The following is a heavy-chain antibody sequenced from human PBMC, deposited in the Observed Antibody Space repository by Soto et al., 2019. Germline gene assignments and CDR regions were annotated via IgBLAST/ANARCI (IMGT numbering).Heavy chain of an antibody. CDR3: ARESEAYCSGGSCYRFDY. J-gene: IGHJ4*02. CDR2: IYTSGRT. V-gene: IGHV4-4*07. D-gene: IGHD2-15*01. Sequence: SETLSLTCTVSGGSISSYYWRWIRQPAGRGLERIGRIYTSGRTNYNPSLKSRVTMSVDTSKNQFSLKLSSVTAADTAVYYCARESEAYCSGGSCYRFDYWGQGTLVTVSS. CDR1: GGSISSYY.